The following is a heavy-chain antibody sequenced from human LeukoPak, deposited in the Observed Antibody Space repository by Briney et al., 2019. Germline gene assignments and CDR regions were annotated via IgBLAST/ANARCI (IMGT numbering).Heavy chain of an antibody. J-gene: IGHJ4*02. V-gene: IGHV4-39*02. CDR3: ARRSSGSYPYYYFEI. CDR1: GGSVSSSSYY. CDR2: IYYSGST. Sequence: SETLSLTCTVSGGSVSSSSYYWGGIRQPPGKGLEWIGCIYYSGSTYYNPSLKSRVTISVDTTKNHFSLKLSSVTAADTAVYYCARRSSGSYPYYYFEIWGQGAPGTVSS. D-gene: IGHD1-26*01.